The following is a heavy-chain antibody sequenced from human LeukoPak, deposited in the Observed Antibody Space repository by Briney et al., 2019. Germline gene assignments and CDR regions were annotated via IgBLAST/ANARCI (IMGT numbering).Heavy chain of an antibody. J-gene: IGHJ4*02. Sequence: PSQTLSLTCAVSGGSISSGGYFWSWIRQPPGNGLEWIGYIYHSESTYYNPSLKSRVTISVDRSKNQFSLKLSSVTAADTAVYYCARDLSSSWYDYWGQGTLVTVSS. CDR3: ARDLSSSWYDY. CDR1: GGSISSGGYF. CDR2: IYHSEST. D-gene: IGHD6-13*01. V-gene: IGHV4-30-2*01.